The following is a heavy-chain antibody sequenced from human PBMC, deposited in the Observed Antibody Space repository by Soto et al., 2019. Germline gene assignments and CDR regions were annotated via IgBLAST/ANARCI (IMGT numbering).Heavy chain of an antibody. D-gene: IGHD6-6*01. CDR3: ARPEYSSSSYGMDV. CDR2: ISSSSSTI. CDR1: GFTFGIYS. J-gene: IGHJ6*02. V-gene: IGHV3-48*02. Sequence: GGSLRLSCAAAGFTFGIYSMNWVRQAPGKGLEWVSYISSSSSTIYYADSVKGRFTISRDNAKNSLYLQMNSLRDEDTAVYYCARPEYSSSSYGMDVWGQGTTVTVSS.